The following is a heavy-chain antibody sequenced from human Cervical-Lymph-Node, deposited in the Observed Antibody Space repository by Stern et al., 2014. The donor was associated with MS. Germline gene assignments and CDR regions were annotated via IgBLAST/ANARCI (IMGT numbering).Heavy chain of an antibody. CDR1: GCTFSSYA. V-gene: IGHV1-69*01. D-gene: IGHD6-13*01. J-gene: IGHJ6*02. CDR2: IIPIVGTP. CDR3: AALYSSSWPEEGGDYYYGMDV. Sequence: VQLVESGAEVKKPGSSVKVSCKASGCTFSSYAISWVRQAPGQGLEWMGGIIPIVGTPNYAQKFQGRVTITADESTRTAYMELSSLRSEDTAVYYCAALYSSSWPEEGGDYYYGMDVWGQGTTVTVSS.